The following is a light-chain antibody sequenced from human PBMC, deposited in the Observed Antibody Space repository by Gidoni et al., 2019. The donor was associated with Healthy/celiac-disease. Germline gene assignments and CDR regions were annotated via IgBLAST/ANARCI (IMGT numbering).Light chain of an antibody. CDR2: SAS. V-gene: IGKV1-39*01. CDR3: QQSYSTPG. Sequence: DIQMTQSPSSLSASVGDRVTITCRASQSISSYLNWYQQKPGKAPKLLIYSASSLQSGLPSRFSGRGSGTDFTLTISSLQPEDFATYYCQQSYSTPGFGPGTKVDIK. CDR1: QSISSY. J-gene: IGKJ3*01.